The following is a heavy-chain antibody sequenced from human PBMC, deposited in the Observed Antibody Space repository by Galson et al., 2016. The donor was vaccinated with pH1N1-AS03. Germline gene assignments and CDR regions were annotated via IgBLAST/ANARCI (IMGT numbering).Heavy chain of an antibody. CDR1: GFSFGDFA. CDR3: VRGSPHSSSTNYAFEF. CDR2: ISYDGSEK. Sequence: SLRLSCAASGFSFGDFALHWVRQAPGKGLEWVAFISYDGSEKYYADSVQGRVTISRDNSKNTVHLELNSLRGADTAVYYCVRGSPHSSSTNYAFEFWGRGTMVTVSS. D-gene: IGHD6-13*01. V-gene: IGHV3-30*04. J-gene: IGHJ3*01.